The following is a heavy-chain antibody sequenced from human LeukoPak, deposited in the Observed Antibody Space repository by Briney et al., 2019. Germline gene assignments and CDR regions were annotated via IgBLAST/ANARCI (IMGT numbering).Heavy chain of an antibody. V-gene: IGHV3-21*01. CDR3: ARGPPDIVVVVAATIDY. J-gene: IGHJ4*02. Sequence: PGRSLRLSCAASGFTFSSYSMNWVRQAPGKGLEWVSSISSSSSYIYYADSVKGRFTISRDNAKNSLYLQMNSLRAEDTAVYYCARGPPDIVVVVAATIDYWGQGTLVTVSS. CDR1: GFTFSSYS. CDR2: ISSSSSYI. D-gene: IGHD2-15*01.